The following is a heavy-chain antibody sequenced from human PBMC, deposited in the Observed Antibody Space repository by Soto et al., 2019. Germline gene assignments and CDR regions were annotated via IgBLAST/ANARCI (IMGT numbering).Heavy chain of an antibody. CDR1: GFSLETSGLG. CDR3: AHALYYSGNAGQYGSGYFDI. D-gene: IGHD3-10*01. J-gene: IGHJ2*01. CDR2: ISWDDDK. V-gene: IGHV2-5*02. Sequence: QITLKESGPTLVKPTQTLTLTCTFTGFSLETSGLGMSWIRQPPGKALEWLALISWDDDKRYSPTLKNRLTVPREASKNEVILTFTNVEPVDTARSYCAHALYYSGNAGQYGSGYFDIWGRGTLVTVSS.